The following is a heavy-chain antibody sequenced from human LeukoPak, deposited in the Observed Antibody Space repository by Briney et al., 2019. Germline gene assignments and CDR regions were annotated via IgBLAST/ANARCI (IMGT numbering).Heavy chain of an antibody. J-gene: IGHJ4*02. Sequence: SGGSLRLSCAASGFIFSSYGMHWVRQAPGKGLEWVAFIRNDGSNKYYTDSVKGRFTISRDNSKNTLYLQMNSLRTEDTAVYYCAKVGETNIWLLGTFDYWGQGTLVTVSS. V-gene: IGHV3-30*02. CDR2: IRNDGSNK. CDR1: GFIFSSYG. D-gene: IGHD3-9*01. CDR3: AKVGETNIWLLGTFDY.